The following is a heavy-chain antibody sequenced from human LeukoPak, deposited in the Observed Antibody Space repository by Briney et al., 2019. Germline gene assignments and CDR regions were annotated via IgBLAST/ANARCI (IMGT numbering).Heavy chain of an antibody. CDR3: ARGIRGYYFDL. CDR2: ISTSGNTI. J-gene: IGHJ4*02. D-gene: IGHD1-14*01. Sequence: PGGSLRLSCAASGFTFSDYFMSWIRQAPGTGLEWVSYISTSGNTIYYGDSVKGRFTISRDDAKNSLFLQMNSLRAEDTAVYYCARGIRGYYFDLWGQGTLLTVSS. CDR1: GFTFSDYF. V-gene: IGHV3-11*01.